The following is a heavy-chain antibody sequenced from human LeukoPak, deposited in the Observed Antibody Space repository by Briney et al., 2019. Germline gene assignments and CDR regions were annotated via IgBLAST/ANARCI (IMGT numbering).Heavy chain of an antibody. CDR1: GGSISSYY. J-gene: IGHJ5*02. D-gene: IGHD6-19*01. Sequence: SETLSLTCTVSGGSISSYYWSWIRQPPGKGLEWIGYIYYSGSTNYNPSLKGRVTISVDTSKNQFSLKLSSVTAADTAVYYCARDRIAVAGDNRFDPWGQGTLVTVSS. CDR2: IYYSGST. V-gene: IGHV4-59*01. CDR3: ARDRIAVAGDNRFDP.